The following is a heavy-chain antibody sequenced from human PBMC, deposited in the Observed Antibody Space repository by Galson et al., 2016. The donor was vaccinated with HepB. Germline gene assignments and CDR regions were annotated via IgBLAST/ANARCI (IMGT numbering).Heavy chain of an antibody. CDR1: GYTFTSYY. Sequence: SVKVSCKASGYTFTSYYIHWVRKAPGQGLEWMGVINPSGGSTNYAQKFLGRVTMTTDTSTSTVHMELSILRSEDTAVYYCARAQRRTDSSGWNYFDYWGQGTLVTVSS. V-gene: IGHV1-46*01. CDR2: INPSGGST. CDR3: ARAQRRTDSSGWNYFDY. J-gene: IGHJ4*02. D-gene: IGHD6-19*01.